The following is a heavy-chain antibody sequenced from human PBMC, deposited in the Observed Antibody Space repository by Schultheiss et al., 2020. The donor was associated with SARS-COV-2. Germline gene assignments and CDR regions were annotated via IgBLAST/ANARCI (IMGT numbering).Heavy chain of an antibody. V-gene: IGHV4-61*08. CDR2: INHSGST. CDR1: GGSISSGGYY. Sequence: SQTLSLTCTVSGGSISSGGYYWIWIRQPPGKGLEWIGEINHSGSTNYNPSLKSRVTISVDTSKNQFSLKLSSVTAADTAVYYCARGTHYDAFDIWGQGTMVTVS. J-gene: IGHJ3*02. CDR3: ARGTHYDAFDI.